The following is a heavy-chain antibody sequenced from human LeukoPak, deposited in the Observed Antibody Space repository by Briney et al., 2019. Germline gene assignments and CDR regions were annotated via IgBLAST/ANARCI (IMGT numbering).Heavy chain of an antibody. Sequence: ASVKVSCKASGYTFTSYGISWVRQAPGQGLEWMGWISAYNGNTNYAQKLQGRVTMTTDTSTSTAYMGLRSLRSDDTAVYYCARGGTNYYDSSGYYYDTNAFDIWGQGTMVTVSS. D-gene: IGHD3-22*01. J-gene: IGHJ3*02. CDR1: GYTFTSYG. CDR2: ISAYNGNT. V-gene: IGHV1-18*01. CDR3: ARGGTNYYDSSGYYYDTNAFDI.